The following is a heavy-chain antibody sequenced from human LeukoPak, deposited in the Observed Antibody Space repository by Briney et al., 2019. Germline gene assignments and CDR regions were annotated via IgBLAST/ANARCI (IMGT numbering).Heavy chain of an antibody. D-gene: IGHD4-11*01. CDR1: GGSINSYY. V-gene: IGHV4-59*08. Sequence: SETLSLTCTFSGGSINSYYWSWIRQPPGKGLEWIGYIYYSGSTNYNPSLKSRVTISLDTSKNQFSLKLSSVTAADTAVYYCARHGGTRVTLVQVYYFDYWGQGTLVTVSS. J-gene: IGHJ4*02. CDR3: ARHGGTRVTLVQVYYFDY. CDR2: IYYSGST.